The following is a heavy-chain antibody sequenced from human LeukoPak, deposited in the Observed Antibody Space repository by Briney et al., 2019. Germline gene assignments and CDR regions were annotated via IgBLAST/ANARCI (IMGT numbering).Heavy chain of an antibody. CDR1: GFTFSSYA. CDR2: ISGSGGST. V-gene: IGHV3-23*01. Sequence: GGSLRLSCAASGFTFSSYAMSWVRQAPGKELEWVSAISGSGGSTYYADSVKGRFTISRDNSKNTLYLQMNSLRAEDTAVYYCADDFWSGYSDFGMDVWGQGTTVTVSS. J-gene: IGHJ6*02. CDR3: ADDFWSGYSDFGMDV. D-gene: IGHD3-3*01.